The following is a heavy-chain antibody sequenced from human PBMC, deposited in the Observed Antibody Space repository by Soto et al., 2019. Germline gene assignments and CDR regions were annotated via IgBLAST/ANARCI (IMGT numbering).Heavy chain of an antibody. CDR1: GGPIRSSSHY. CDR3: AREGGYVDY. Sequence: SETLSLTCTVSGGPIRSSSHYWGWIRQSPGTGLEWIGSIDESGDSYYNPSLKSRVTISVDTSKNQFSLKLISVTGADSAIYYCAREGGYVDYWGQGTLVTISS. V-gene: IGHV4-39*02. D-gene: IGHD1-1*01. J-gene: IGHJ4*02. CDR2: IDESGDS.